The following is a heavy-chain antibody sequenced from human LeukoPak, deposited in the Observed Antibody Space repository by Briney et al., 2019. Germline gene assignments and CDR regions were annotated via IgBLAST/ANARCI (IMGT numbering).Heavy chain of an antibody. CDR3: AIDSTAMVTGWFDP. Sequence: GASVKASCKASGYTFTSYGISWVRQAPGQGLEWMGCISAYNGNTNYAQKLQGRVTMTTDTSTSTACMELRSLRSDDTAVYYCAIDSTAMVTGWFDPWGQGTLVTVSS. CDR1: GYTFTSYG. D-gene: IGHD5-18*01. J-gene: IGHJ5*02. V-gene: IGHV1-18*01. CDR2: ISAYNGNT.